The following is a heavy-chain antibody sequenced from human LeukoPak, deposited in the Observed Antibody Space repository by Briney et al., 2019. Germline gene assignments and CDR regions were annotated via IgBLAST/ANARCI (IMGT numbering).Heavy chain of an antibody. CDR1: GFTFSNAW. CDR2: IWYDGSNK. J-gene: IGHJ4*02. CDR3: AREQDSSGWYEVGYFDY. V-gene: IGHV3-33*08. Sequence: GGSLRLSCAASGFTFSNAWMSWVRQAPGKGLEWVAVIWYDGSNKYYADSVKGRFTISRDNSKNTLYLQMNSLRAEDTAVYYCAREQDSSGWYEVGYFDYWGQGTLVTVSS. D-gene: IGHD6-19*01.